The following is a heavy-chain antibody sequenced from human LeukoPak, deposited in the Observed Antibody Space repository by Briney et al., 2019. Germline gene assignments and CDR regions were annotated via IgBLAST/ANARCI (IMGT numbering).Heavy chain of an antibody. J-gene: IGHJ4*02. CDR2: INPNSGGT. CDR1: GYTFTGYY. V-gene: IGHV1-2*02. Sequence: AASVKVSCKASGYTFTGYYMHWVRHAPGQGLEWMGWINPNSGGTNYAQKFQGRVTMTRDTSISTAYMELSRLRSDDTAVYYCARDLGYSGSEYYFDYWGQGTLVTVSS. D-gene: IGHD6-6*01. CDR3: ARDLGYSGSEYYFDY.